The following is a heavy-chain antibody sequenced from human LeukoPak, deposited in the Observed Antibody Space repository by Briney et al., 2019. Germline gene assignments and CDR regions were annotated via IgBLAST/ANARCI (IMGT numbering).Heavy chain of an antibody. CDR1: GFTFSSYS. CDR3: ARDSRTAMVFYYYYGMDV. D-gene: IGHD5-18*01. CDR2: ISSSSYI. Sequence: GGSLRLSCAASGFTFSSYSMNWVRQAPGKGLEWVSSISSSSYIYYADSVKGRFTISRDNAKNSLYLQMNSLRAEDTAVYYCARDSRTAMVFYYYYGMDVWGQGTTVTVSS. V-gene: IGHV3-21*01. J-gene: IGHJ6*02.